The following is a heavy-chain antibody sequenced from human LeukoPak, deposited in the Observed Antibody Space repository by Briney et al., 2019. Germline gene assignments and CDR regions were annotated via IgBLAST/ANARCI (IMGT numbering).Heavy chain of an antibody. V-gene: IGHV4-31*03. D-gene: IGHD5-18*01. Sequence: SETLSLTCTVSGGSISSGGYYWSWIRQHPGKGLEWIGYIYYSGSTYYNPSLKSRVTISVDTSENQFSLKLSSVIAADTAVYYCAITRNIAMPISYYYYGVDVWGQGTTVIVSS. J-gene: IGHJ6*02. CDR2: IYYSGST. CDR3: AITRNIAMPISYYYYGVDV. CDR1: GGSISSGGYY.